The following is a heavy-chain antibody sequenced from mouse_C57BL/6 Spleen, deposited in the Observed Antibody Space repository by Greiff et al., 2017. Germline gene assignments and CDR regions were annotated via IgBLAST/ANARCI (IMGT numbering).Heavy chain of an antibody. CDR3: ARGYYYGSSYFDY. J-gene: IGHJ2*01. V-gene: IGHV1-42*01. Sequence: VQLQQSGPELVKPGASVKISCKASGYSFTGYYMNWVKQSPEKSLEWIGEINPSTGGTTYNQKFKAKATLTVDKSSSTAYMQLKSLTSEDSAVDYCARGYYYGSSYFDYWGQGTTLTVSS. CDR2: INPSTGGT. CDR1: GYSFTGYY. D-gene: IGHD1-1*01.